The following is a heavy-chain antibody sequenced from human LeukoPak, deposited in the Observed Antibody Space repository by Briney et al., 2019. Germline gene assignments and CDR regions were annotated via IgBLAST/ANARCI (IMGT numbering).Heavy chain of an antibody. CDR2: INWSGGST. V-gene: IGHV3-20*04. D-gene: IGHD6-19*01. J-gene: IGHJ3*02. CDR1: GFTFDDYG. CDR3: ARDIVLIAVAVRGSFDI. Sequence: GRSLRLSCAASGFTFDDYGMNWVRQVPGKGLEWVSGINWSGGSTGYADSVKGRFTISRDNAKNSLYLQMNSLRAEDTALYYCARDIVLIAVAVRGSFDIWGQGTMVTVSS.